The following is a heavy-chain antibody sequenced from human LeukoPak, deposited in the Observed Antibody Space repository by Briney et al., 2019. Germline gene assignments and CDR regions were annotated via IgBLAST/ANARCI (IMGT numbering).Heavy chain of an antibody. CDR2: IYYSGST. CDR1: GGSISSSSYY. Sequence: SETLSLTCTVSGGSISSSSYYWGWIRQPPGKGLEWIGSIYYSGSTYYNPSLKSRVTISVDTSKNQFSLKLSSVTAADTAVYYCARPQEKDILTGSLSYWGQGTLVTVSS. D-gene: IGHD3-9*01. CDR3: ARPQEKDILTGSLSY. J-gene: IGHJ4*02. V-gene: IGHV4-39*01.